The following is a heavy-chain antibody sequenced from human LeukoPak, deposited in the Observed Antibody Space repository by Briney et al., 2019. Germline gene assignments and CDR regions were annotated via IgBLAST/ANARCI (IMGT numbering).Heavy chain of an antibody. J-gene: IGHJ5*02. D-gene: IGHD3-3*01. V-gene: IGHV1-8*03. Sequence: ASVKVSCKASGYTFTSYDINWVRQATGQGLEWMGRMNPNSGNTGYAQKFQGRVTITRNTSISTAYMELSSLRSEDTAVYYCARGLLRGNWFDPWGQGTLVTVSS. CDR2: MNPNSGNT. CDR3: ARGLLRGNWFDP. CDR1: GYTFTSYD.